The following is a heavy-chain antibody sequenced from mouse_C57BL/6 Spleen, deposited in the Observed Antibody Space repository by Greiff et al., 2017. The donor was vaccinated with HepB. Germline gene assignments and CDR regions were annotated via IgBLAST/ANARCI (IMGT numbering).Heavy chain of an antibody. CDR3: ARDSTGRDYAMDY. V-gene: IGHV1-43*01. CDR2: INPSTGGT. J-gene: IGHJ4*01. D-gene: IGHD4-1*02. CDR1: GYSFTGYY. Sequence: EVMLVESGPELVKPGASVKISCKASGYSFTGYYMHWVKQSSEKSLEWIGEINPSTGGTSYNQKFKGKATLTVDKSSSTAYMQLKSLTSEDSAVYYCARDSTGRDYAMDYWGQGTSVTVSS.